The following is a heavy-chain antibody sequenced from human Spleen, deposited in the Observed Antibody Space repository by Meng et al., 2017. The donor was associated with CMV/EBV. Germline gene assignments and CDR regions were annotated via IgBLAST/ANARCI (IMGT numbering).Heavy chain of an antibody. CDR3: ARRLVRYCSSTSCYGFDY. CDR2: IYWDDDK. V-gene: IGHV2-5*02. J-gene: IGHJ4*02. Sequence: SLTTTGVGVGWIRQPTGKALEWLALIYWDDDKRYRPSLKNRLTITKDTSKNQVFLTMTNMDPVDTATYYCARRLVRYCSSTSCYGFDYWGQGTLVTVSS. CDR1: SLTTTGVG. D-gene: IGHD2-2*01.